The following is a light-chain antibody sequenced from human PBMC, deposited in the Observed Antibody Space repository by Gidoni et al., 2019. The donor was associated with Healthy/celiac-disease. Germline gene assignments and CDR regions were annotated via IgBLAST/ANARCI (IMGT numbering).Light chain of an antibody. CDR3: SSYTSSSTLVV. V-gene: IGLV2-14*01. CDR1: SSDVGGYNY. Sequence: SALTPPASVSGSPGQSITLACTGTSSDVGGYNYVSWYQQHPGKAPKLMIYEVSNRPSGVSNRFSGSKSGNTASLTISGLQAEDEADYYCSSYTSSSTLVVFGGGTKLTVL. CDR2: EVS. J-gene: IGLJ2*01.